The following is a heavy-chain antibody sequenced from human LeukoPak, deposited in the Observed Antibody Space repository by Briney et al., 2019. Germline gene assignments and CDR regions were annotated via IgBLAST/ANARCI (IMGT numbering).Heavy chain of an antibody. J-gene: IGHJ6*03. CDR1: GYTFTSYY. CDR2: INPSGGST. D-gene: IGHD5-18*01. CDR3: AGDNAAMVNYYYYYMDV. Sequence: ASVKVSCKASGYTFTSYYMHWVRQAPGQGLEWMGIINPSGGSTSYAQKFQGRVTMTRDMSTSTVYMELSSLRSEDTAVYYCAGDNAAMVNYYYYYMDVWGKGTTVTVSS. V-gene: IGHV1-46*01.